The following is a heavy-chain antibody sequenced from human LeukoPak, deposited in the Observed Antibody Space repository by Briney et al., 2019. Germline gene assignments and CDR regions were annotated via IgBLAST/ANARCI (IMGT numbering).Heavy chain of an antibody. CDR1: GYPISSGYY. D-gene: IGHD3-3*01. CDR3: ARVGITIFGVDWYYFDY. V-gene: IGHV4-38-2*02. J-gene: IGHJ4*02. CDR2: IYHSGST. Sequence: WETLSLTCTVSGYPISSGYYWGWIRQPPGEGLEWIGSIYHSGSTYYNPSLKSRVTISVDTSKNHFSLKLSSATAAATAVYYCARVGITIFGVDWYYFDYWGQGTLSPSP.